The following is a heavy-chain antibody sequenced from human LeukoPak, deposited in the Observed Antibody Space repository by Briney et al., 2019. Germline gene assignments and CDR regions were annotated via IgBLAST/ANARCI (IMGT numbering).Heavy chain of an antibody. CDR1: GGTFSSYA. D-gene: IGHD2-15*01. CDR2: IIPIFGTA. J-gene: IGHJ4*02. Sequence: ASVKVSCKASGGTFSSYAISWVRQAPGQGLEWMGGIIPIFGTANYAQKFQDRVTISTDESTSTAYMELSSLRSEDTAVYYCARGGKDRASIFYWGQGTLVTVSS. CDR3: ARGGKDRASIFY. V-gene: IGHV1-69*05.